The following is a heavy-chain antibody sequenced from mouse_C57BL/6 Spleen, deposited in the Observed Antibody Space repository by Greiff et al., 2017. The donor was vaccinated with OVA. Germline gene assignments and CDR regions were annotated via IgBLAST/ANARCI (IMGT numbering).Heavy chain of an antibody. CDR3: AREGETGLFDY. CDR2: ISDGGSYT. D-gene: IGHD4-1*01. V-gene: IGHV5-4*01. J-gene: IGHJ2*01. Sequence: EVQLVESGGGLVKPGGSLKLSCAASGFTFSSYAMSWVRQTPEKRLEWVATISDGGSYTYYPDNVKGRFTISRDNAKNNLYLQMSHLKSEDTAMYYCAREGETGLFDYWGQGTTLTVSS. CDR1: GFTFSSYA.